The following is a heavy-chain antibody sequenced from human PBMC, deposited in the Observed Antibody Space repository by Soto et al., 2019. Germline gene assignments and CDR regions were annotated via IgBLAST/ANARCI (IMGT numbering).Heavy chain of an antibody. V-gene: IGHV4-31*03. Sequence: QVQLQESGPGLVKPSQTLSLTCTVSGGSISSGGYYWSRIRQHPGKGLEWIGYIYYSGSTYYNPSLKSRVTISVDTSKNQFSLKLSSVTAADTAVYYCARDSGIAAAGDWYFDLWGRGTLVTVSS. D-gene: IGHD6-13*01. J-gene: IGHJ2*01. CDR3: ARDSGIAAAGDWYFDL. CDR1: GGSISSGGYY. CDR2: IYYSGST.